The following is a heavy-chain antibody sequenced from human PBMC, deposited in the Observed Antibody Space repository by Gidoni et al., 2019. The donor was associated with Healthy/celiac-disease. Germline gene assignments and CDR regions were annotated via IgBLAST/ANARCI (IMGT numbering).Heavy chain of an antibody. CDR3: ASPADISDDAFDI. D-gene: IGHD3-9*01. Sequence: ESGGGLVQPGGSLRLSCAASGFTVSSNYMSWVRQAPGKGLEWVSVIYSGGSTYYADSVKGRFTISRDNSKNTLYLQMNSLRAEDTAVYYCASPADISDDAFDIWGQGTMVTVSS. J-gene: IGHJ3*02. CDR2: IYSGGST. CDR1: GFTVSSNY. V-gene: IGHV3-66*01.